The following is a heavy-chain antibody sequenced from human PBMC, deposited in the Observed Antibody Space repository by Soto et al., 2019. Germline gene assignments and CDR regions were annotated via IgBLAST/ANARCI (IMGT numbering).Heavy chain of an antibody. J-gene: IGHJ1*01. CDR1: GYTFTTYG. D-gene: IGHD6-13*01. V-gene: IGHV1-18*01. CDR3: GRERDGSSWSSAEYLQH. CDR2: ISGYNGHT. Sequence: QVQLVQSGAEVKKPGASVKVSCKASGYTFTTYGIHWVRQAPGQGLEWMGWISGYNGHTNYAQKFQGRVTMTTDTSKTTAYMDLRSLRSDDTAVYYCGRERDGSSWSSAEYLQHCGQGTLVTVSS.